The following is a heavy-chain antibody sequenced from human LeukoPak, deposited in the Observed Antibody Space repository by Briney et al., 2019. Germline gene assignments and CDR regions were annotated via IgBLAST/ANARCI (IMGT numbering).Heavy chain of an antibody. CDR3: AKDGWSRGVIEDY. J-gene: IGHJ4*02. CDR1: GFALSRYG. D-gene: IGHD3-10*01. CDR2: IRYDGSNK. Sequence: GGSLRLSCVACGFALSRYGMHWVRQAPGKGLAWVAFIRYDGSNKYYADSVKGRFTISRDNSKNTLYLQMNSLRAEDTAVYYCAKDGWSRGVIEDYWGQGTVITV. V-gene: IGHV3-30*02.